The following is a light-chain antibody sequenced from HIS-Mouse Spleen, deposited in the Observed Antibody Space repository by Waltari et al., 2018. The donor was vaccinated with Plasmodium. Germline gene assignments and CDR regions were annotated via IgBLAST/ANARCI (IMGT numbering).Light chain of an antibody. CDR3: KQSYSTWT. J-gene: IGKJ1*01. CDR2: AAS. Sequence: DIQMTQSPSSLSASVGDRVTITCRASQSISSYLNWYQQKPGKAPKLLIYAASSLQSGVPPRFSGSGSWTDFTLTISSLQPEDFATYYCKQSYSTWTFGQGTKVEIK. V-gene: IGKV1-39*01. CDR1: QSISSY.